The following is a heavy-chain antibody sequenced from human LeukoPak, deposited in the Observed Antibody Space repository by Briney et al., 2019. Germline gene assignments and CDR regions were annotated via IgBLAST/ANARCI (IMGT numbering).Heavy chain of an antibody. J-gene: IGHJ4*02. D-gene: IGHD5-18*01. Sequence: PGGSLRLSCAASGFIFSSYSMNWVRQAPGKGLEWVSYMRSSDNTVYYADSVRGRFTISRDNSKNSLYLQMNSLRTEDSAFYYCAKDPLGGTAIVGLDSWGQGTVVIVSS. CDR3: AKDPLGGTAIVGLDS. V-gene: IGHV3-48*04. CDR2: MRSSDNTV. CDR1: GFIFSSYS.